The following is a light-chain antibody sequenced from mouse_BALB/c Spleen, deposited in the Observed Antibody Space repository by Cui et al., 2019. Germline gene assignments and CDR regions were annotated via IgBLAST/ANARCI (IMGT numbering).Light chain of an antibody. CDR3: QQYNSYPFT. CDR2: SAS. Sequence: DIVMTQSQKFMSTSVGARVSVTCKASQNVGTNVAWYQQKPGQSPKALIYSASYRYSGVPDRFTGSGSGTDFTLTISNVQSEDLAEYFCQQYNSYPFTFGSGTKLEIK. V-gene: IGKV6-15*01. J-gene: IGKJ4*01. CDR1: QNVGTN.